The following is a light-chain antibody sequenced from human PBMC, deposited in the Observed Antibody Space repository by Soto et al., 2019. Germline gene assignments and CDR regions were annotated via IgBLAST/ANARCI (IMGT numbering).Light chain of an antibody. CDR2: GAS. V-gene: IGKV3-20*01. CDR3: QQFGISPPWT. Sequence: EIVLTQSPGTLPLSPGERATLSCRASQSLSSSYLAWYQQKPGQAPRLLIYGASRRATGIPDRFNGSWSGTDFTLTISRLEPEDFAVYFCQQFGISPPWTFGQGTKVEI. CDR1: QSLSSSY. J-gene: IGKJ1*01.